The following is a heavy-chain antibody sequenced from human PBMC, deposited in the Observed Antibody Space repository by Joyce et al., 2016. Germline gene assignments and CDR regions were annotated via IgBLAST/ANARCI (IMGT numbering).Heavy chain of an antibody. V-gene: IGHV3-30*18. J-gene: IGHJ4*02. Sequence: QVQLVESGGGVVQPGRSLRLSCAASGFTFSSFGMHWVRQGPGKGLEWVAFISYDESNKYYADSVKGRFTISRDSVKNTLYLQMNSLRPEDTAVYYCAKDRTSARFLGFFDYWGQGTLVTVSS. D-gene: IGHD3-3*01. CDR1: GFTFSSFG. CDR3: AKDRTSARFLGFFDY. CDR2: ISYDESNK.